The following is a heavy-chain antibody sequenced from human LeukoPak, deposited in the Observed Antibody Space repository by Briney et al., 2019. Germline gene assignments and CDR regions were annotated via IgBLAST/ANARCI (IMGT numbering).Heavy chain of an antibody. D-gene: IGHD1-26*01. CDR2: IYTSGST. CDR1: GGSISSYY. V-gene: IGHV4-4*07. J-gene: IGHJ4*02. Sequence: SETLSLTCTVSGGSISSYYWSWIRQPAGKGLEWIGRIYTSGSTYYNPSLKSRVTISVDTSKNQFSLKLSSVTAADTAVYYCASLFQRELFDYWGQGTLVTVSS. CDR3: ASLFQRELFDY.